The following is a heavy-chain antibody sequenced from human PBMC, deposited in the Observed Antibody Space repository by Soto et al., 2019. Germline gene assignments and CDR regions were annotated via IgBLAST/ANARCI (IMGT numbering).Heavy chain of an antibody. CDR1: GYTFTSYG. Sequence: GASVKVSCKASGYTFTSYGISWARQAPGQGLEWMGWISAYNGNTNYAQKLQGRVTMTTDTSTSTAYMELRSLRSDDTAVYYCARAVSDYGDYEEYAFDIWGQGTMVTVSS. V-gene: IGHV1-18*01. CDR2: ISAYNGNT. J-gene: IGHJ3*02. D-gene: IGHD4-17*01. CDR3: ARAVSDYGDYEEYAFDI.